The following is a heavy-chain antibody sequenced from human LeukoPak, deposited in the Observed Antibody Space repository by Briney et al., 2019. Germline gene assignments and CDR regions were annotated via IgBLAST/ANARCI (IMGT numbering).Heavy chain of an antibody. CDR1: GGSFSGYY. Sequence: PSETLSLTCAVYGGSFSGYYWSWIRQPPGKGLEWIGEINHSGSTNYNPSLKSRVTISVDTSKNQFSLKLSSVTAADTAVYYCARLQDRSFGLVGAQDYWGQGTLVTVSS. V-gene: IGHV4-34*01. D-gene: IGHD1-26*01. CDR3: ARLQDRSFGLVGAQDY. CDR2: INHSGST. J-gene: IGHJ4*02.